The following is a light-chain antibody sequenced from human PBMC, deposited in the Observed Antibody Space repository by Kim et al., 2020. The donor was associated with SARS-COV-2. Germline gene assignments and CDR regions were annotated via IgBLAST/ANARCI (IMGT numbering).Light chain of an antibody. V-gene: IGLV3-21*04. CDR3: QVWDSSSDHAYV. Sequence: PGKTARITCGGNNIGSKSVHWYQQKPGQAPVLVIYYDSDRPSGIPERFSGSNSGNTVTLTISRVEAGDEADYYCQVWDSSSDHAYVFGTGTKVTVL. CDR1: NIGSKS. CDR2: YDS. J-gene: IGLJ1*01.